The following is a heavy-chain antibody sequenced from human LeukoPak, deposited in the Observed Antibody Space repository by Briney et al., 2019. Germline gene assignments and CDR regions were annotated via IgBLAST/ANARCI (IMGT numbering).Heavy chain of an antibody. J-gene: IGHJ4*02. CDR3: ASDSSGWYPGGPFDY. D-gene: IGHD6-19*01. CDR1: GYSISSGYY. V-gene: IGHV4-38-2*01. Sequence: KASETLSLTCAVSGYSISSGYYWGWIRQPPGKGLEWVGSIYHSGSTYYNPSLKSRVTISVDTSKNQFSLKLSSVTAADTAVYYCASDSSGWYPGGPFDYWGQGTLVTVSS. CDR2: IYHSGST.